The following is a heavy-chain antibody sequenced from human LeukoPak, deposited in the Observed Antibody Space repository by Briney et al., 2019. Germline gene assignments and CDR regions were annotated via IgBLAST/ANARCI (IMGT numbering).Heavy chain of an antibody. J-gene: IGHJ6*03. CDR1: GGSISSYY. CDR2: IYTSGST. CDR3: RLRIAAVYSDYYYMDV. D-gene: IGHD6-13*01. V-gene: IGHV4-4*07. Sequence: SETLSLTCTVSGGSISSYYWSWIRQPAGKGLEWIGRIYTSGSTNYNPSLKSRVTISVDTSKNQFSLKLSSVTAADTAVYYCRLRIAAVYSDYYYMDVWGKGTTVTVSS.